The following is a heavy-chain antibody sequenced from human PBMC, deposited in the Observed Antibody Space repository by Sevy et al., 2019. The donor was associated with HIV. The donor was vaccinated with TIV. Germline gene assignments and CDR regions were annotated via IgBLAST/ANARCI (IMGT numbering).Heavy chain of an antibody. Sequence: ASVKVSCKASGYTFISYSIAWVRQVPGQGLEWMGWISVYNGDTNYAEKFQDRVTMTADTSTNTAYVELRSLTSDDTAIYYCARGGNGWYDPWGQGTLVTVSS. D-gene: IGHD2-8*01. J-gene: IGHJ5*02. CDR1: GYTFISYS. CDR2: ISVYNGDT. CDR3: ARGGNGWYDP. V-gene: IGHV1-18*04.